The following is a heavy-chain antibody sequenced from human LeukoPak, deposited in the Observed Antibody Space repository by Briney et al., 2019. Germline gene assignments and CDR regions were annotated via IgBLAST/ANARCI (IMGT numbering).Heavy chain of an antibody. CDR1: GFTLRDYW. CDR3: VKDRGGYVKYRTFAS. V-gene: IGHV3-7*01. J-gene: IGHJ1*01. CDR2: IQLYGSET. Sequence: GGSLRLSCATSGFTLRDYWMRWVREARGKGGEWVANIQLYGSETYYVASVPGRFTISTAIPKNSLYLQMNNLRTEDTAVYYCVKDRGGYVKYRTFASWGQGTLVTVSS. D-gene: IGHD5-12*01.